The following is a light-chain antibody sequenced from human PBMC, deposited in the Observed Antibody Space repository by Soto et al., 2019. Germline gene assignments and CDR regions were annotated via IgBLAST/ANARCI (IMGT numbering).Light chain of an antibody. CDR1: ESINRH. V-gene: IGKV1-39*01. CDR2: AAS. J-gene: IGKJ5*01. Sequence: DIQMTQSPSSLSASVGDRVTITCRASESINRHLNWYQQQPGRAPKLLIYAASSLQNGVPSRFRGGGSGTDFTLIITNLQPEDFATYYCQQSYTALSITFGQRTRLEIK. CDR3: QQSYTALSIT.